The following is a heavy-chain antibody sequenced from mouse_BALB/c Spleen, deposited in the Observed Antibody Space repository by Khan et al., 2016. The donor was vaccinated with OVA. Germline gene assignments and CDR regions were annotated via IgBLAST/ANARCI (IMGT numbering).Heavy chain of an antibody. V-gene: IGHV2-6*02. CDR1: GFSLTSYG. Sequence: QVQLKESGPGLVAPSQSLSITCTVSGFSLTSYGVHWVRQPPGKGLEWLVVIWSDGNTHYNSVLKSRLSISKDNSKSQVFLKMNSLQTDDTAIYYCARWFDGYSSLYAMDYWGQGTLVTVSS. D-gene: IGHD2-3*01. J-gene: IGHJ4*01. CDR3: ARWFDGYSSLYAMDY. CDR2: IWSDGNT.